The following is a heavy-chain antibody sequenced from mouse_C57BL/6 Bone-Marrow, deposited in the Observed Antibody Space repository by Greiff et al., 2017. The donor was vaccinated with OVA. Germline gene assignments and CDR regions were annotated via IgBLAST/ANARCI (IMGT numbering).Heavy chain of an antibody. D-gene: IGHD4-1*01. J-gene: IGHJ2*01. CDR1: GYSITSGYY. CDR3: AREATGTGGYYFDY. CDR2: ISYDGSN. V-gene: IGHV3-6*01. Sequence: EVQRVESGPGLVKPSQSLSLTCSVTGYSITSGYYWNWIRQFPGNKLEWMGYISYDGSNNYNPSLKNRISITRDTSKNQFFLKLNSVTTEDTATYYCAREATGTGGYYFDYWGQGTTLTVSS.